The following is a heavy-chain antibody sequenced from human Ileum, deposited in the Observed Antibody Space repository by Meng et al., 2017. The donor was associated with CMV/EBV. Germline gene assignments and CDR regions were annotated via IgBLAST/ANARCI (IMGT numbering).Heavy chain of an antibody. Sequence: GSLRLSCTVSGGSISTSNYYWGWIRQPPGKGLEWIGSVYYSGSVQYNSSLKSRVTISVDTPNNHFSLKLTSVTAADTAVYYCARGLPITIFGVVIYRPLNWFDPWGQGNRV. V-gene: IGHV4-39*07. D-gene: IGHD3-3*01. CDR2: VYYSGSV. CDR1: GGSISTSNYY. CDR3: ARGLPITIFGVVIYRPLNWFDP. J-gene: IGHJ5*01.